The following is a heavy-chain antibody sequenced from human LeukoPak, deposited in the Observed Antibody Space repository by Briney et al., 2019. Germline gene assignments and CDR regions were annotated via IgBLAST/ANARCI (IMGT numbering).Heavy chain of an antibody. Sequence: ETLSLTCTVSGGSISSYYWSWIRQPPGKGLEWVSSIKGGGGDPFYADSVKGRFTISRDNSKNTLFLQLKSLRAEDTAVYYCAKGGHDYNPFYWWGQGTLVTVSS. CDR1: GGSISSYY. D-gene: IGHD4-11*01. J-gene: IGHJ4*02. CDR3: AKGGHDYNPFYW. CDR2: IKGGGGDP. V-gene: IGHV3-23*01.